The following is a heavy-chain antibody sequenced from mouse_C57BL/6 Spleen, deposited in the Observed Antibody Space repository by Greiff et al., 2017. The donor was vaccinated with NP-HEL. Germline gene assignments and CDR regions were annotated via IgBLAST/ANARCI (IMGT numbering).Heavy chain of an antibody. Sequence: EVQVVASGGGLVQPGGSLSLSCAASGFTFTDYYMSWVRQPPGKALEWLGFIRNKANGYTTAYSASVKGRFTISRDNSQSILYLQMNALRAEDSAAYYCARYSAQATLFGDYWGQGTTLTVSS. V-gene: IGHV7-3*01. J-gene: IGHJ2*01. CDR2: IRNKANGYTT. D-gene: IGHD3-2*02. CDR3: ARYSAQATLFGDY. CDR1: GFTFTDYY.